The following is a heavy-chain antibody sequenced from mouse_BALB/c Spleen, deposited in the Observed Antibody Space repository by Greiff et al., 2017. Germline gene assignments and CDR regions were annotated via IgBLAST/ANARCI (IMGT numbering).Heavy chain of an antibody. CDR3: ARRITTRYYAMDY. CDR1: GFNIKDTY. Sequence: VQLKESGAELVKPGASVKLSCTASGFNIKDTYMHWVKQRPEQGLEWIGRIDPANGNTKYDPKFQGKATITADTSSNTAYLQLSSLTSEDTAVYYCARRITTRYYAMDYWGQGTSVTVSS. J-gene: IGHJ4*01. D-gene: IGHD2-4*01. CDR2: IDPANGNT. V-gene: IGHV14-3*02.